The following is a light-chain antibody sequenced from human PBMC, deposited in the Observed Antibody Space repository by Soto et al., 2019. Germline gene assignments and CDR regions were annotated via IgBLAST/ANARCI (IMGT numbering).Light chain of an antibody. V-gene: IGLV1-44*01. CDR2: SNN. CDR3: AAWDDSLNGPV. CDR1: SSNIGSDT. Sequence: QSVLTQPPSASGTPGQRVAISCSGSSSNIGSDTVKWYQHLPGTAPKLLIYSNNQRPSGVPERFSGSKSGTSASLAISGLQSEDEADYYCAAWDDSLNGPVFGGGTKLTVL. J-gene: IGLJ2*01.